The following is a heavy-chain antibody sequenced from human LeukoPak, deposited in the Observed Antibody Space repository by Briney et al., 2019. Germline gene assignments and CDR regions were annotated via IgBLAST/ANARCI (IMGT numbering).Heavy chain of an antibody. D-gene: IGHD5-24*01. CDR3: TRGDGYNLVDS. V-gene: IGHV3-21*01. CDR1: GFTFSSYS. J-gene: IGHJ4*02. Sequence: PGGSLRLSCAASGFTFSSYSMNWVRQAPGKGLEWVSYISSSSSYIYYADSVKGRFTISRANAKNTLYLQMNSLRSDDTAVYYCTRGDGYNLVDSWGQGTLVTVSS. CDR2: ISSSSSYI.